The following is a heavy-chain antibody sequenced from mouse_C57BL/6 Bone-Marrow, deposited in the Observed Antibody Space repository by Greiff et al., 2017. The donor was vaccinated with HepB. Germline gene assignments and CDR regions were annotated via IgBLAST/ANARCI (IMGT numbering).Heavy chain of an antibody. CDR2: ISYDGSN. J-gene: IGHJ2*01. Sequence: ESGPGLVKPSQSLSLTCSVTGYSITSGYYWNWIRQFPGNKLEWMGYISYDGSNNYNPSLKNRISITRDTSKNQFFLKLNSVTTEDTATYYCARHYGYSFDYWGQGTTLTVSS. V-gene: IGHV3-6*01. CDR1: GYSITSGYY. D-gene: IGHD2-2*01. CDR3: ARHYGYSFDY.